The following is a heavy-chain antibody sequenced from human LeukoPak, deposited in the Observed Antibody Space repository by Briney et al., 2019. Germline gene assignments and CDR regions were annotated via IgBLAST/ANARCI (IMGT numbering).Heavy chain of an antibody. V-gene: IGHV4-59*01. D-gene: IGHD2-2*02. CDR2: IFYNGDT. CDR3: ARRAASAIVYYYFYMDV. J-gene: IGHJ6*03. Sequence: PSETLSLTCTVSGGSIRNSYWSWIRQPPGKGLEWIGYIFYNGDTNYNPSLKGRVTMSVDTSKNQFSLKVNSVTAADAAVYYCARRAASAIVYYYFYMDVWGKGTTVTVSS. CDR1: GGSIRNSY.